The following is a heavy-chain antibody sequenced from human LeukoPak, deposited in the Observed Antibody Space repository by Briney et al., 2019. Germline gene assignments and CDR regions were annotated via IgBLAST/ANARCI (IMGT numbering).Heavy chain of an antibody. Sequence: GGSLRLSCTASGFTFGDSTMTWFRQAPGKGLEWVGFVRTKAYGGTREYAAPVKGRFTISRDDSKSIAYLQMNSLKTEDTAVYYCTRGAYGFFQHWGQGTLVTVSS. CDR3: TRGAYGFFQH. CDR1: GFTFGDST. J-gene: IGHJ1*01. CDR2: VRTKAYGGTR. D-gene: IGHD5-12*01. V-gene: IGHV3-49*03.